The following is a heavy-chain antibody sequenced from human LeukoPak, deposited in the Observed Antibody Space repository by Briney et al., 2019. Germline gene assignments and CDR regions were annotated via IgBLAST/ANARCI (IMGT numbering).Heavy chain of an antibody. J-gene: IGHJ4*02. CDR3: AGPSGSYDY. V-gene: IGHV4-59*01. Sequence: PSETLSLSCTVSDGSISSYYWSWIRQPPGKGLEWISYISYSATTTYNPSLKSRVTISVDTSKNQFSLKLSSVTAADTAVYYCAGPSGSYDYWGQGTLVTVSS. CDR2: ISYSATT. D-gene: IGHD1-26*01. CDR1: DGSISSYY.